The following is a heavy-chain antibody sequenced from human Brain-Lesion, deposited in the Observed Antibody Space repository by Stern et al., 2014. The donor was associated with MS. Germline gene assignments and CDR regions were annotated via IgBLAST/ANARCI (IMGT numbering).Heavy chain of an antibody. V-gene: IGHV4-61*02. D-gene: IGHD2-2*01. CDR2: IFTSGST. J-gene: IGHJ6*02. CDR3: ARGRVVPGFQYYATDV. CDR1: GGSISNGGYY. Sequence: QVQLQESGPGLVKPSQTLSLSCTVSGGSISNGGYYWSWIRQPAGKGLEWIGRIFTSGSTTYNPSLQSRVTQYIDPSLNPLSLRLNSMTAADTAVYYCARGRVVPGFQYYATDVWGQGTTVIVSS.